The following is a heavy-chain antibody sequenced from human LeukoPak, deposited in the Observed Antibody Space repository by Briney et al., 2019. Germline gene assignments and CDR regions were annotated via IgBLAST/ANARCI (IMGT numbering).Heavy chain of an antibody. CDR1: GYTFTGYY. CDR3: ARDSGLERLGPHFDY. V-gene: IGHV1-2*02. J-gene: IGHJ4*02. D-gene: IGHD1-1*01. Sequence: ASVKVSCKASGYTFTGYYMHWVRQAPGQGLEWMGWINPNSGGTNYAQKFQGRVTMTRDTSISTAYMELSSLRSDDTAVYYCARDSGLERLGPHFDYWGQGTLVTVSS. CDR2: INPNSGGT.